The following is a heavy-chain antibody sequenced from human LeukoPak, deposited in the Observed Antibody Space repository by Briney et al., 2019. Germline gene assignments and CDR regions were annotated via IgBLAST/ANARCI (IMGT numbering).Heavy chain of an antibody. CDR2: ISYDGSNK. CDR3: ARDYYDSYQMVY. J-gene: IGHJ4*02. D-gene: IGHD3-22*01. Sequence: PGGSLRLPCAASGFTFSSYAMRWVRQAPGKGLEWVAVISYDGSNKYYADSVKGRFTISRDNSKNTLYLQMNSLRAEDTAVYYCARDYYDSYQMVYWGQGTLVTVSS. CDR1: GFTFSSYA. V-gene: IGHV3-30-3*01.